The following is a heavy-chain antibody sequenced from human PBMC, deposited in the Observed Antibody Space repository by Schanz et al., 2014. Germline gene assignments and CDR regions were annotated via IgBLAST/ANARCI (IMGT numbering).Heavy chain of an antibody. J-gene: IGHJ4*02. Sequence: QVQLVQSGAEVKKPGASVKVSCKASGYTFTSDSMHWVRQAPGQGLEWMGMINPSGGSTTYAQKFQGRVTMTRDTSTSTGCMELSSLRSEDTAVYYCARDQSPYTNSSDVKYFDYRGQGSPVTVAS. CDR2: INPSGGST. CDR3: ARDQSPYTNSSDVKYFDY. D-gene: IGHD6-6*01. V-gene: IGHV1-46*01. CDR1: GYTFTSDS.